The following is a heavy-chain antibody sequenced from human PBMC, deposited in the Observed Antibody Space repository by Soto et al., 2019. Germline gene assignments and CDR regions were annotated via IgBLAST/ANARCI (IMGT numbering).Heavy chain of an antibody. CDR3: ARGSYYDSSGYYYSWFDP. CDR2: IIPIFGTA. CDR1: GGTFSSYA. D-gene: IGHD3-22*01. Sequence: QVQLVQSGAEVKKPGSSVKVSCKASGGTFSSYAISWVRQAPGQGLEWMGGIIPIFGTANYAQKFQGRVTITADESTSTAYMELRSLRSEDTAVYYCARGSYYDSSGYYYSWFDPWGQGTPVTVSS. V-gene: IGHV1-69*12. J-gene: IGHJ5*02.